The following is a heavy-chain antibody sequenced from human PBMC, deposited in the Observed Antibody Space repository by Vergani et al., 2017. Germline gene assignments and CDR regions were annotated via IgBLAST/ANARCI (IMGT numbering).Heavy chain of an antibody. V-gene: IGHV1-2*02. CDR3: ARVGTSSNRDYFDF. CDR1: GYTFTDYF. Sequence: QVQLVQSGAEVKKPGASVKVSCKASGYTFTDYFMHWVRQAPGQGLEWMGWLNPNSGGTNYAQKFQGRVTMTRDTSISTTYMELSNLGSDDTAVYYCARVGTSSNRDYFDFWGQGTLVTVSP. D-gene: IGHD2-2*01. J-gene: IGHJ4*02. CDR2: LNPNSGGT.